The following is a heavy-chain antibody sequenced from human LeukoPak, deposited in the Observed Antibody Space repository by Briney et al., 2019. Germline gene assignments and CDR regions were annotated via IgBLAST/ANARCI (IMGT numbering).Heavy chain of an antibody. CDR1: GGSFSGYY. V-gene: IGHV4-34*01. CDR2: INHSGST. CDR3: ASRGSSIAARPFDY. Sequence: KPSETLSLTCAVYGGSFSGYYWSWIRQPPGKGLEWIGEINHSGSTNYNPSLKSRVTISVDTSKNQFSLKLSSVTAADTAVYYCASRGSSIAARPFDYWGQGTLVTVSS. D-gene: IGHD6-6*01. J-gene: IGHJ4*02.